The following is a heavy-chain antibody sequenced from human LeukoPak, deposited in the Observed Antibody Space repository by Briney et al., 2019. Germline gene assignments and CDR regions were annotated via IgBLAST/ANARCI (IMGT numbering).Heavy chain of an antibody. V-gene: IGHV4-59*11. J-gene: IGHJ4*02. CDR3: ARDTDGYNFFHY. Sequence: SETLSLACTVSGGSISSQYWNWIRQPPGKGLEWIGYIYYSRSTTYNPSHKSRLTISLDTTKTQFSLKLSSVTAAATCVYYCARDTDGYNFFHYWGQGTLVTVSS. CDR1: GGSISSQY. CDR2: IYYSRST. D-gene: IGHD5-24*01.